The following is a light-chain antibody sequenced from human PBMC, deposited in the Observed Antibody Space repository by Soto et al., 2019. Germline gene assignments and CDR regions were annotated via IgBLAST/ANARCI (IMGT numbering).Light chain of an antibody. CDR3: QQQGT. J-gene: IGKJ2*01. V-gene: IGKV3-20*01. CDR2: AAS. CDR1: EFLSSSY. Sequence: EIVLTQYPGTLSLSPRERAPLSCRASEFLSSSYLVWYQQKPGQAPRLLIYAASRRATGIPDRFSGSGSATEYTLTINTLAPEYFAVDYCQQQGTFGPGTKLEIK.